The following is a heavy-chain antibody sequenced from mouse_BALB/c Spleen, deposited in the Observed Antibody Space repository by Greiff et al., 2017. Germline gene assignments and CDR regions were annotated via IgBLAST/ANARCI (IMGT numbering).Heavy chain of an antibody. CDR2: IWTGGGT. J-gene: IGHJ4*01. Sequence: VKLVESGPGLVAPSQSLSITCTVSGFSLTSYDISWIRQPPGKGLEWLGVIWTGGGTNYNSAFMSRLSISKDNSKSQVFLKMNSLQTDDTAIYYCVRVDYDFSYYAMDYWGQGTSVTVSS. V-gene: IGHV2-9-2*01. CDR1: GFSLTSYD. CDR3: VRVDYDFSYYAMDY. D-gene: IGHD2-4*01.